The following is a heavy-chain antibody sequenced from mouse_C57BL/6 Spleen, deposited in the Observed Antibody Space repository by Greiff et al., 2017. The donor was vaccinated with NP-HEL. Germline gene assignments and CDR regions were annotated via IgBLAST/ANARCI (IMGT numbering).Heavy chain of an antibody. CDR2: IWTGGGT. CDR3: ARVLSPRWLLLDY. J-gene: IGHJ2*01. CDR1: GFSLTSYA. Sequence: VKLQESGPGLVAPSQSLSITCTVSGFSLTSYAISWVRQPPGKGLEWLGVIWTGGGTNYNSALKSRLSISKDNSKSQVFLKMNSLQTDDTARYYCARVLSPRWLLLDYWGQGTTLTVSS. V-gene: IGHV2-9-1*01. D-gene: IGHD2-3*01.